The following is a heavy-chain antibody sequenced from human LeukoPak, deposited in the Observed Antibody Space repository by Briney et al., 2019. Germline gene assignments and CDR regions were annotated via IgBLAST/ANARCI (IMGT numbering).Heavy chain of an antibody. CDR3: AKGIAVAGTYAFDI. V-gene: IGHV3-23*01. CDR2: VSGSGGST. Sequence: GGSLRLSCAASGFTFSSYAMSWVRQAPGKGLEWVSAVSGSGGSTYYADSVKGRFTISRDNSKNPLYLQMNSLRAEDTAVYYCAKGIAVAGTYAFDIWGRGTMVTVSS. D-gene: IGHD6-19*01. CDR1: GFTFSSYA. J-gene: IGHJ3*02.